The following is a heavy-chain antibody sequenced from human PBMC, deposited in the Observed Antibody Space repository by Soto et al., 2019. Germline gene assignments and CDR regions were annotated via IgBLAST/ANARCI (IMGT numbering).Heavy chain of an antibody. D-gene: IGHD5-18*01. CDR1: GYSFTSYY. CDR2: INPTGGST. Sequence: QVHLVQSGAAVKNPGASVKVSCKASGYSFTSYYMHWVRQAPGQGLEWMGIINPTGGSTGYAQKFQGRVTMTRDTSTSTVYMELSSLRSEDTAVYCCAGAGDTVITRGGMDVWGQGTTVTVSS. V-gene: IGHV1-46*01. CDR3: AGAGDTVITRGGMDV. J-gene: IGHJ6*02.